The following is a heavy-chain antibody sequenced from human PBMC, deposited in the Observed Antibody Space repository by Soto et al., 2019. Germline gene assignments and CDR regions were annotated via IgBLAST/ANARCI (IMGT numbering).Heavy chain of an antibody. D-gene: IGHD2-15*01. V-gene: IGHV4-59*08. CDR1: GGSISSYY. CDR3: ARLLGYCSGGSCYSGMTVGYFDY. CDR2: IYYSGST. J-gene: IGHJ4*02. Sequence: SETLSLTCTVSGGSISSYYWSWIRQPPGKGLEWIGYIYYSGSTNYNPSLKSRVTISVDTSKNQFSLKLSSVTAADTAVYYCARLLGYCSGGSCYSGMTVGYFDYWGQGTLVTVSS.